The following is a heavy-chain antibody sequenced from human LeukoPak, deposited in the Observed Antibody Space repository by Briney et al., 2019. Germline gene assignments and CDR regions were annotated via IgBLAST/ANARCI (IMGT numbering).Heavy chain of an antibody. CDR1: GYSFTSYW. Sequence: GASLKISCKGSGYSFTSYWIGWVRRMPGKGVGWMGIIYPGDSDTSYSPSFQGEVTISADKSISTAYLQWSSLKASDTAMYYCARLLVRGVIIRAFDIWGQGTMVTVSS. D-gene: IGHD3-10*01. V-gene: IGHV5-51*01. J-gene: IGHJ3*02. CDR2: IYPGDSDT. CDR3: ARLLVRGVIIRAFDI.